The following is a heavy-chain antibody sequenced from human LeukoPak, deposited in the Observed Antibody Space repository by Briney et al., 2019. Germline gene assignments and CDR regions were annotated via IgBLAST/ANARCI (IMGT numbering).Heavy chain of an antibody. CDR1: GITLSNYA. Sequence: GGSLRLSCVVSGITLSNYAMSWVRQAPGKGLEWVSGISESGGSTKYADSVKGRFTISRDNSLNTVYLQMNSLRAEDTAVYFCAKRGIVIRGVLIIGFHKEAYYFDYWGQGILVTVSS. V-gene: IGHV3-23*01. J-gene: IGHJ4*02. D-gene: IGHD3-10*01. CDR2: ISESGGST. CDR3: AKRGIVIRGVLIIGFHKEAYYFDY.